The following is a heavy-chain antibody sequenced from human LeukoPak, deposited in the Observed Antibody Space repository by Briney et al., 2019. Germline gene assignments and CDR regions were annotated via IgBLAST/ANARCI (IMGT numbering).Heavy chain of an antibody. J-gene: IGHJ4*02. D-gene: IGHD3-22*01. CDR2: IYTSGST. V-gene: IGHV4-4*07. CDR3: SRDRGYYDSSGYYYFYYFDY. CDR1: GGSISSYY. Sequence: PSETLSLTCTVSGGSISSYYWSWIRQPAGKGLEWIGRIYTSGSTNYNPSLKSRVTMSVDTSKNQFSLKLSSVTAADTAVYYCSRDRGYYDSSGYYYFYYFDYWGQGTLVTVSS.